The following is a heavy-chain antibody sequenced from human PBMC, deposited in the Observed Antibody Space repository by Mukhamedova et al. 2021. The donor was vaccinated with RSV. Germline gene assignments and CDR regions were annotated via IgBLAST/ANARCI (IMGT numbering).Heavy chain of an antibody. CDR3: APVGTGHTSVLRTIHVDYGMDV. Sequence: GHGLEWMGWVNPKTGGTSYAQRFQGRVTMTRDTSISAAYLELISLTSDDSAVYYCAPVGTGHTSVLRTIHVDYGMDVWGQGTTVT. CDR2: VNPKTGGT. D-gene: IGHD1-14*01. J-gene: IGHJ6*02. V-gene: IGHV1-2*02.